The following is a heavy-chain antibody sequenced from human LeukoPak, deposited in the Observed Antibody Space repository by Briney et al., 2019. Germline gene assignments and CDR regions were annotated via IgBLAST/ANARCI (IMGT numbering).Heavy chain of an antibody. V-gene: IGHV3-21*01. CDR1: GFTFSSYS. Sequence: GGSLRLSCAASGFTFSSYSMNWVRQAPGKGLEWVSSISSSSSYIYYADSVKGRFTISRDNAKNSLYLQMNSLRAEDTAVYYCARDLFYSRSLGDYWGQGTLVTVSS. D-gene: IGHD6-6*01. J-gene: IGHJ4*02. CDR3: ARDLFYSRSLGDY. CDR2: ISSSSSYI.